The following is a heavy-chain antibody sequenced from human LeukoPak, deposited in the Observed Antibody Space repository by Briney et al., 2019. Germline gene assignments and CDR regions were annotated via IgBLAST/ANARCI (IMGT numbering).Heavy chain of an antibody. D-gene: IGHD2-15*01. CDR3: ARGAYCSDDSCPGAFDI. Sequence: PGGSLRLSCAASGFTFSSYVMHWVRQAPGKGLEWVAILSYDGSNKYYADSVKGRFTISRDNSKNTLYLQMNSLRAEDTAVYYCARGAYCSDDSCPGAFDIWGQGTMVTVSS. J-gene: IGHJ3*02. CDR2: LSYDGSNK. CDR1: GFTFSSYV. V-gene: IGHV3-30*03.